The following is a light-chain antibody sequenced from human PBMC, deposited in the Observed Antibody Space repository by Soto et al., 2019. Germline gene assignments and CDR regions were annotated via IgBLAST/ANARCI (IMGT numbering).Light chain of an antibody. CDR3: QQLTNFRFT. Sequence: AIRMTQSPSSLSASTGDRVTITCRASQGITSYLAWYQQKPGKAPKLLIYAASTLQSGVPSRFSGSGSGTDFTLTISCLQSEDFATYYCQQLTNFRFTFGQGTKLDIK. V-gene: IGKV1-8*01. J-gene: IGKJ2*01. CDR2: AAS. CDR1: QGITSY.